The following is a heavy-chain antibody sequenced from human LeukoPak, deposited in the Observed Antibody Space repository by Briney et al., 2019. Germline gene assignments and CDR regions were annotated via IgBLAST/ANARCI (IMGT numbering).Heavy chain of an antibody. J-gene: IGHJ4*02. Sequence: GGSLRLSCAASGFTFSSYAMSWVRQAAGKGLEWVSVIYSGGSTYYADSVKGRFTISRDNSKNTLYLQMNSLRAEDTAVYYCATIDYWGQGTLVTVSS. CDR1: GFTFSSYA. V-gene: IGHV3-66*01. CDR3: ATIDY. CDR2: IYSGGST.